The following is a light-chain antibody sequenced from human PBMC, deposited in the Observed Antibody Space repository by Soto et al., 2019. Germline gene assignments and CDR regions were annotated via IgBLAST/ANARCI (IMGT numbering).Light chain of an antibody. CDR3: SSFAGNNNLV. V-gene: IGLV2-8*01. CDR1: SSDVGVYNY. Sequence: QSALTQPPSASGSPGQSVTISCTETSSDVGVYNYVSWYQQHPGKAPKLMIYEVSKRPSGVPDRFSGSKSGATASLTVSGLQAEDEADYYCSSFAGNNNLVFGGGTKLTVL. CDR2: EVS. J-gene: IGLJ2*01.